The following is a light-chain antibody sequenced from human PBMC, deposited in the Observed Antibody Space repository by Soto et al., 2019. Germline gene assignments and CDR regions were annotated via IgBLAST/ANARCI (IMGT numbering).Light chain of an antibody. CDR3: QSYDSSLSGSV. J-gene: IGLJ1*01. V-gene: IGLV2-14*01. CDR2: EVT. CDR1: SSDIGGYNY. Sequence: QSALTQPASVSGSPGQSITMSCTGASSDIGGYNYVSWYRQHPGEAPKLMIYEVTNRPSGVSNRFSGSKSGNTASLTISGLQAEDEADYYCQSYDSSLSGSVFGTGTKVTVL.